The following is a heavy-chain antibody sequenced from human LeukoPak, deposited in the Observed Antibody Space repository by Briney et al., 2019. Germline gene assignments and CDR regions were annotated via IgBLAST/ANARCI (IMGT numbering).Heavy chain of an antibody. Sequence: GGSLRLSCAASGFTFKNAWASWVRQAPGKGLEWVGRLKSETDGGTTDYAAPVKGRFTISKDESKNTLYLQMNSLKTEDTAVYYCTAEMGACAGDCFEFWGQGTLITVSS. CDR3: TAEMGACAGDCFEF. CDR2: LKSETDGGTT. D-gene: IGHD2-21*02. J-gene: IGHJ4*02. CDR1: GFTFKNAW. V-gene: IGHV3-15*01.